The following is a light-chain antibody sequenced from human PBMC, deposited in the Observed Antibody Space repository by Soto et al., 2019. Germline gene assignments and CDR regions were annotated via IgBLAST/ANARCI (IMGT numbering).Light chain of an antibody. V-gene: IGLV4-60*02. CDR2: LEGTGSY. CDR3: ETWDRNTVV. Sequence: QSVLTQSSSASASLGSSVKLTCTLSSGHSSYIIAWHQQQPGKAPRYLMKLEGTGSYNKGSGVPDRFSGSSSGADRYLTISNLQFEEEADYYCETWDRNTVVFGGGPKLTVL. J-gene: IGLJ2*01. CDR1: SGHSSYI.